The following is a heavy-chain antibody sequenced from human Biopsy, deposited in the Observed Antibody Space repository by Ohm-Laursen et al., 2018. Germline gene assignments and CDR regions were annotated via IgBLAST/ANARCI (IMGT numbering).Heavy chain of an antibody. V-gene: IGHV1-2*02. CDR3: AGLVTGFIDP. D-gene: IGHD3-9*01. CDR1: GYTLTGYA. CDR2: INPNTGAT. Sequence: ASVKVSCNAYGYTLTGYAMHWVRQAPGEGLEWIGLINPNTGATTYAQKFQGRVTMTRDTSISIAYMELSRLRSDDTAVYYCAGLVTGFIDPWGQGTLVTVSS. J-gene: IGHJ5*02.